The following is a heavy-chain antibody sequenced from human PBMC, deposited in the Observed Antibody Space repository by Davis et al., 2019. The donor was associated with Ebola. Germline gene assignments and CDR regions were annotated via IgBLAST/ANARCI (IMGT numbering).Heavy chain of an antibody. D-gene: IGHD4-17*01. J-gene: IGHJ6*02. Sequence: MPSETLSLTCAVYGGSFSGYYWSWIRQPPGKGLEWIGEINHSGSTYYNPSLKSRVTISVDTSKNQFSLKLSSVTAADTAVYYCARVTTEYYGMDVWGQGTTVTVSS. CDR2: INHSGST. CDR3: ARVTTEYYGMDV. V-gene: IGHV4-34*01. CDR1: GGSFSGYY.